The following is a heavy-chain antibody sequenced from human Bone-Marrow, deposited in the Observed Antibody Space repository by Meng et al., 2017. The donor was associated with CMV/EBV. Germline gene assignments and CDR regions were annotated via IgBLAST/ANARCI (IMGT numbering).Heavy chain of an antibody. CDR2: IWYDGSNE. D-gene: IGHD3-9*01. CDR1: GFTFSTYG. J-gene: IGHJ4*02. V-gene: IGHV3-30*02. CDR3: ARDHLAPDYDILTGSFDY. Sequence: GESLKISCAASGFTFSTYGMHWVRQAPGKGLEWVAIIWYDGSNEQYADSVKGRFTISRDNSKNTLYLQMNSLRAEDTAVYYCARDHLAPDYDILTGSFDYWGQGTLVTVSS.